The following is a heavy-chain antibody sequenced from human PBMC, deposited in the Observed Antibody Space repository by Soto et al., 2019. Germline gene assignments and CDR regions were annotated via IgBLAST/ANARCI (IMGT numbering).Heavy chain of an antibody. Sequence: QLQLQESGPGLVKPSETLSLTCTVSGGSISSSSYYWGWIRQPPGKGLEWIGSIYYSGSTYYNPSLKSRVTISVDTSKNQCSLKLSSVTAADTAVYYCARLLVLWMVRGSEEKHNWFDPWGQGTLVTVSS. D-gene: IGHD3-10*01. CDR3: ARLLVLWMVRGSEEKHNWFDP. CDR2: IYYSGST. J-gene: IGHJ5*02. CDR1: GGSISSSSYY. V-gene: IGHV4-39*01.